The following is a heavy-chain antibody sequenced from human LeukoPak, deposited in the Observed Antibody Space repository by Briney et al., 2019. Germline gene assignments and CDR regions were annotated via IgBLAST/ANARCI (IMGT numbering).Heavy chain of an antibody. Sequence: GASVKVSCKASGYTFTGYYMHWVRQAPGQGLEWMGWINPNSGGTNYAQKFQGWVTMTRDTSISTAYMELSRLRSDDTAVYYCAREGIVGAPNWFDPWGQGTLVTVSS. D-gene: IGHD1-26*01. CDR3: AREGIVGAPNWFDP. CDR2: INPNSGGT. V-gene: IGHV1-2*04. CDR1: GYTFTGYY. J-gene: IGHJ5*02.